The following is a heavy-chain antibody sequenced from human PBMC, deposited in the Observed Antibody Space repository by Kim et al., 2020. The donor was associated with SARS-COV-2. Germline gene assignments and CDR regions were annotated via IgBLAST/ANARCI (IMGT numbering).Heavy chain of an antibody. D-gene: IGHD1-1*01. Sequence: GGSLRLSCAASGFTFRNAWMSWVRQAPGKGLEWVGRIKSEADGGTTDYAAPVRGRFAISRDDSQNTLFLQMNSLLTEDTAVYYCTTHGDWNAEHWAQGIL. CDR2: IKSEADGGTT. CDR1: GFTFRNAW. V-gene: IGHV3-15*01. CDR3: TTHGDWNAEH. J-gene: IGHJ4*02.